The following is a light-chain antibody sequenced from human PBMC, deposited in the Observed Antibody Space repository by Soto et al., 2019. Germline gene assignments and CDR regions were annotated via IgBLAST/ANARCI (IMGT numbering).Light chain of an antibody. V-gene: IGLV2-8*01. CDR1: SSDVGGYNS. J-gene: IGLJ2*01. Sequence: LTQPPSASGSPGQSVTISCTGTSSDVGGYNSVSWYQQHPGKAPKLMIYEVTKRPSGVPDRFSGSKSGNTASLTVSGLQAEDEADYYCSSYAGSKNFVLFGGGTKVTVL. CDR3: SSYAGSKNFVL. CDR2: EVT.